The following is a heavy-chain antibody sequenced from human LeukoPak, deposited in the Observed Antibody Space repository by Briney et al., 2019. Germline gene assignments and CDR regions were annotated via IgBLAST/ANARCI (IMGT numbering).Heavy chain of an antibody. V-gene: IGHV4-31*03. CDR3: ARVSEYYDFWSGYYTQNLSYYYMDV. Sequence: SQTLSLTCTVSGGSISSGGYYWRWIRQHPGKGLEWIGYIYYSGSTYYNPSLKSRVTISVDTSKNQFSLKLSSVTAADTAVYYCARVSEYYDFWSGYYTQNLSYYYMDVWGKGTTVTVSS. J-gene: IGHJ6*03. D-gene: IGHD3-3*01. CDR2: IYYSGST. CDR1: GGSISSGGYY.